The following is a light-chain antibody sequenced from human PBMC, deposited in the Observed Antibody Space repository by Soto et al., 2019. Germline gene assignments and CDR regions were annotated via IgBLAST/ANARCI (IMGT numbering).Light chain of an antibody. J-gene: IGKJ5*01. CDR3: QQLNSYPIT. CDR2: AAS. V-gene: IGKV1-9*01. Sequence: DIQLTQSPSFLSASVGDRVTIACRASQGISSYLAWYQQKPGKAPKLLIYAASTLQSGVPSRFSGSGSGTEITLTISSLQPEDFATYYCQQLNSYPITFGQGTRLEIK. CDR1: QGISSY.